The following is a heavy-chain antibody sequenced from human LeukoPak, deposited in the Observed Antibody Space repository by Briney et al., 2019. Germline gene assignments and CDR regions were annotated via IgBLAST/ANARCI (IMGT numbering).Heavy chain of an antibody. CDR3: VKGAAGGGGVTNYYYYYIDV. CDR2: INGDGSST. V-gene: IGHV3-74*01. J-gene: IGHJ6*03. CDR1: GFTVINNY. Sequence: GGSLRLSCAASGFTVINNYMTWVRQAPGEGLVWVSRINGDGSSTTYADSVKGRFTISRDNAKNSLHLQMNSLRAEDTAVYYCVKGAAGGGGVTNYYYYYIDVWGKGTTVTVSS. D-gene: IGHD3-3*01.